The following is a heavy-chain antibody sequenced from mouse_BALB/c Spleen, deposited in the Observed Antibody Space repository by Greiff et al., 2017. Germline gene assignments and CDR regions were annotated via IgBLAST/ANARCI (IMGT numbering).Heavy chain of an antibody. J-gene: IGHJ1*01. CDR2: IRSKSNNYAT. V-gene: IGHV10-1*02. Sequence: EVKLVESGGGLVQPKGSLKLSCAASGFTFNTYAMNWVRQAPGKGLEWVARIRSKSNNYATYYADSVKDRFTISRDDSQSMLYLQMNNLKTEDTAMYYCVRLSYDWYFDVWGAGTTVTVSS. D-gene: IGHD2-12*01. CDR1: GFTFNTYA. CDR3: VRLSYDWYFDV.